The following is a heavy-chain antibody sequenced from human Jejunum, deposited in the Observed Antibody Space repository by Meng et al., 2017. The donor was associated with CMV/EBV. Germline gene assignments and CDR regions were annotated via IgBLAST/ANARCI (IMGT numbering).Heavy chain of an antibody. CDR3: ARDRGWTADVDY. J-gene: IGHJ4*02. CDR1: GFNFSSYT. D-gene: IGHD3/OR15-3a*01. Sequence: AAYGFNFSSYTMNWVRQAPGKGLEWVSSISSGSSFKFYTNSVKGRFTVSRDNAQNYLYLQMDSLRAEDTAVYYCARDRGWTADVDYWGQGTLVTVSS. CDR2: ISSGSSFK. V-gene: IGHV3-21*06.